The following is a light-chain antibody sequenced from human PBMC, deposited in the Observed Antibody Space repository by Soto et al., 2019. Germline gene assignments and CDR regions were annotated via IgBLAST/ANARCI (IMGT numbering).Light chain of an antibody. J-gene: IGKJ5*01. V-gene: IGKV3-20*01. CDR1: QTVRANY. CDR2: GAS. CDR3: QQYGNPRIT. Sequence: EIVLTQSPGTLSLSPGDRATLSCRASQTVRANYLAWYQQKPGQAPRVLIYGASSRAAGIPDRFSGSGSETDFTLTISRLEPEDFALYFCQQYGNPRITFGQGTRLEIK.